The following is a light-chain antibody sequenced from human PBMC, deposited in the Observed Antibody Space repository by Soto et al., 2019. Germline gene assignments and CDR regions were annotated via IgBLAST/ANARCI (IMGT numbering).Light chain of an antibody. Sequence: IQLTQSPSSLSASVGDRVTITCRASQTISSWLAWYQQKPGKAPKLLIYKASTLKSGVPSRFSGTGSETECTLTITDLQADDLATYFCHQYKTYSTFGQGTKVDIK. V-gene: IGKV1-5*03. CDR2: KAS. CDR1: QTISSW. CDR3: HQYKTYST. J-gene: IGKJ1*01.